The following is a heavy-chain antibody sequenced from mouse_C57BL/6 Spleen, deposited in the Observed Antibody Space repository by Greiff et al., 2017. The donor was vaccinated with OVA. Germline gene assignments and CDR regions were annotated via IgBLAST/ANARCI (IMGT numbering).Heavy chain of an antibody. D-gene: IGHD1-1*01. CDR3: ARSTTGVAYYVDY. CDR2: ISRGSSTI. V-gene: IGHV5-17*01. J-gene: IGHJ2*01. CDR1: GFTFSDYG. Sequence: EVKLQESGGGLVKPGGSLKLSCAASGFTFSDYGMHWVRQAPEKGLEWVAYISRGSSTIYYADTVKGRFTISRDNATNTLFLQLTSLRSEDTAVYYGARSTTGVAYYVDYWGQGTTLTVSS.